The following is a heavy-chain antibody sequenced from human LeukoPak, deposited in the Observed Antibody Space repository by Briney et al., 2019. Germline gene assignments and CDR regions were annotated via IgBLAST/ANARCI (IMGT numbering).Heavy chain of an antibody. D-gene: IGHD2-21*02. CDR3: AKDLRVSAYCGGDCSGFGY. V-gene: IGHV3-23*01. CDR2: VSGNGLSK. Sequence: GGSLRLSCAVSGFTFSNHPMTWVRQAPGKGLEWVAGVSGNGLSKYYADSMKGRFTVSRDNAKNTVYLQMNSLRADDTAVYYCAKDLRVSAYCGGDCSGFGYWGQGTLVTVSS. J-gene: IGHJ4*02. CDR1: GFTFSNHP.